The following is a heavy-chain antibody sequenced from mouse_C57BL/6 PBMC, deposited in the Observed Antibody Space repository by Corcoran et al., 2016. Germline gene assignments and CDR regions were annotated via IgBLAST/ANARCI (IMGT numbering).Heavy chain of an antibody. J-gene: IGHJ2*01. CDR3: AKRVQSLTGPYYFDY. CDR1: GYTFTSYG. CDR2: IYPRSGNT. Sequence: QVQLQQSGAELARPGASVKLSCKASGYTFTSYGISWVKQRTGQGLEWIGEIYPRSGNTYYNEKFKGKATLTADKSSSTAYMELRSLTSEDSAVYFCAKRVQSLTGPYYFDYWGQGTTLTVSS. V-gene: IGHV1-81*01. D-gene: IGHD4-1*01.